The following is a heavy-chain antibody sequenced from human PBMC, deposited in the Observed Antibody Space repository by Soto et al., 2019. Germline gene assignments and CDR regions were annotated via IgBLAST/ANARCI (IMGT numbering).Heavy chain of an antibody. CDR3: ARERTGTTSMDV. CDR2: MNPNSGNT. D-gene: IGHD1-1*01. CDR1: GYTFTSYD. V-gene: IGHV1-8*01. J-gene: IGHJ6*02. Sequence: QVQLVQSGAEVKKPGASVKVSCKASGYTFTSYDINWVRQATGQGLEGMGWMNPNSGNTGYAQKFQGRVTMTRNTSISTAYMELRSLRSEDTAVYYCARERTGTTSMDVWGQGTTVTVSS.